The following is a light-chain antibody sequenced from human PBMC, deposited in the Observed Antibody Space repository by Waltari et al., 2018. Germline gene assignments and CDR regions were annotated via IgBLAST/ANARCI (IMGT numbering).Light chain of an antibody. CDR3: QRYVSLPVT. CDR1: QSIGRS. V-gene: IGKV3-20*01. Sequence: EIVLTQSPGTLSLSPGERATLSCRASQSIGRSLAWYQQKPGQPPRLLIYGTSNRATGIPDRFSGGGSATDFSLTISRLEPEDVAMYYCQRYVSLPVTFGQGTKVEIK. CDR2: GTS. J-gene: IGKJ1*01.